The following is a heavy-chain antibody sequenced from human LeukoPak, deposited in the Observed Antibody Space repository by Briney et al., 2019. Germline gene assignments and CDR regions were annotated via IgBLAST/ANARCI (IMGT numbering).Heavy chain of an antibody. D-gene: IGHD5-18*01. J-gene: IGHJ4*02. CDR2: IWYDGSNK. CDR3: ARGSGYSYGYGVFDY. V-gene: IGHV3-33*01. CDR1: GFTFSSYG. Sequence: GGSLRLSCAASGFTFSSYGMHWVRQAPGKGLEWVAVIWYDGSNKYYADSVKGRFTISRDNSKNTLYLQMNSLRAGDTAVYYCARGSGYSYGYGVFDYWGQGTLVTVSS.